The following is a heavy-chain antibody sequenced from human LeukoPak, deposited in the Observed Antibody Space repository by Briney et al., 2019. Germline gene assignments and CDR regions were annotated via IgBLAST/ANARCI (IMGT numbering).Heavy chain of an antibody. CDR2: INPNSGGT. V-gene: IGHV1-2*02. CDR1: GYTFTGYY. D-gene: IGHD6-13*01. CDR3: ARDRGIAAAGDY. J-gene: IGHJ4*02. Sequence: ASVKVSCKASGYTFTGYYMHWVRQAPGQGLEWMGWINPNSGGTNYAQKFQGRVTMTRDTSISTAYMELSRLRSDDTAVYYCARDRGIAAAGDYWGQGTLVTVPS.